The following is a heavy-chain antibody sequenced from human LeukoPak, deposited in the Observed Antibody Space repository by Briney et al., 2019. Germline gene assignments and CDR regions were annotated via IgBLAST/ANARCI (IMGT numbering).Heavy chain of an antibody. CDR2: LNPQTGDT. Sequence: ASVKVSCKASGYAFSAYYMHWVRQAPGQGLEWMGWLNPQTGDTHFAQKFQGSVTFTRHTSISTAYMAMSRLRSDDTAVFYCARGSRYHDWLSPLDSWGQGTLVTVSS. D-gene: IGHD3-9*01. V-gene: IGHV1-2*02. CDR3: ARGSRYHDWLSPLDS. J-gene: IGHJ4*02. CDR1: GYAFSAYY.